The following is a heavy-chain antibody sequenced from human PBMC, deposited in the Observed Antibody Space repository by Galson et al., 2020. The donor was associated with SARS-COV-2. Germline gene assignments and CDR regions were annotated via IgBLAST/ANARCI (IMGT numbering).Heavy chain of an antibody. CDR3: ARDSLTGLDGPWGDMLTGPMLPDGVGAFDI. V-gene: IGHV4-4*07. D-gene: IGHD3-9*01. J-gene: IGHJ3*02. Sequence: SETLSLTCTVSGGSISSYYWSWIRQPAGKGLEWIGRIYTSGSTNYNPSLKSRVTMSVDTSKNQFSLKLSSVTAADTAVYYCARDSLTGLDGPWGDMLTGPMLPDGVGAFDIWGQGTMVTVSS. CDR2: IYTSGST. CDR1: GGSISSYY.